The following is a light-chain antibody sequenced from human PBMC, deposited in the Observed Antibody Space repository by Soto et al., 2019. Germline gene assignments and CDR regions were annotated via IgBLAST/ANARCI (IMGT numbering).Light chain of an antibody. J-gene: IGKJ1*01. CDR2: GAS. CDR1: QSISSY. Sequence: ITPSPSFLSASFGGSGTITFRASQSISSYLNWDQQTAGPDPRVLIYGASTRATGIPARFSGSGSGTDFPLPISSLQSEDFAVYDCQQYDNWPTFGQGTKVDIK. CDR3: QQYDNWPT. V-gene: IGKV3-15*01.